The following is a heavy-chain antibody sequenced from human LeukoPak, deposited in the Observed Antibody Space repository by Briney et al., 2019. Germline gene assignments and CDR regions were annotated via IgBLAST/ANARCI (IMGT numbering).Heavy chain of an antibody. CDR3: VRDYEWGFDY. CDR1: GFTFSSYS. CDR2: ISCSSSYI. D-gene: IGHD1-26*01. V-gene: IGHV3-21*01. J-gene: IGHJ4*02. Sequence: KTGGSLRLSCAASGFTFSSYSMNWVRQAPGKGLEWVSSISCSSSYIYYADSVKGRFTISRDNSKNTQYLQMNSLRAEDTAVYYCVRDYEWGFDYWGQGTLVTVSS.